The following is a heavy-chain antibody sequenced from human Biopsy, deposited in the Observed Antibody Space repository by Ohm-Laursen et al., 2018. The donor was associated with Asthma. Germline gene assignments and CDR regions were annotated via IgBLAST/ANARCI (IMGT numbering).Heavy chain of an antibody. CDR1: GGSISSGGYY. CDR3: ARVPHYDILTGFPLRYYYGMDV. V-gene: IGHV4-31*02. D-gene: IGHD3-9*01. CDR2: IYYSGST. J-gene: IGHJ6*02. Sequence: TLSLTCTVSGGSISSGGYYWSWIRQHPGKGLEWIGYIYYSGSTYHNPSLKSRVTISVDTSKNQFSLKLSSVTAADTAVYYCARVPHYDILTGFPLRYYYGMDVWGQGTTVTVSS.